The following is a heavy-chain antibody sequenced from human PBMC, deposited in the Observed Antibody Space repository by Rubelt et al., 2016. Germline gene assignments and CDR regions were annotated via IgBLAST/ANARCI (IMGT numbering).Heavy chain of an antibody. V-gene: IGHV3-23*01. D-gene: IGHD2-15*01. CDR1: GFTFSTYA. CDR2: IRRGGDT. J-gene: IGHJ4*02. CDR3: AKSGCSGGSCYFYYFDS. Sequence: EVQLLESGGGLVQPGGSLRLSCAASGFTFSTYAMSWVRQAPGKGLGWVSSIRRGGDTYYADSVKGRFTISRDNSKNTLFLQMNRLRAEDTAIYYCAKSGCSGGSCYFYYFDSWGQGTLVTVSS.